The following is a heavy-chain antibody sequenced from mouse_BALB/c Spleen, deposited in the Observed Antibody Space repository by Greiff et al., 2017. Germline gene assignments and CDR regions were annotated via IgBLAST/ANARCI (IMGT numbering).Heavy chain of an antibody. CDR3: ARDRGAPDAMDY. CDR1: GFSLTSYG. J-gene: IGHJ4*01. CDR2: IWAGGST. V-gene: IGHV2-9*02. Sequence: VQLQQSGPGLVAPSQSLSITCTVSGFSLTSYGVHWVRQPPGKGLEWLGVIWAGGSTNYNSALMSRLSISKDNSKSQVFLKMNRLQTDDTAMYYCARDRGAPDAMDYWGQGTSVTVSS.